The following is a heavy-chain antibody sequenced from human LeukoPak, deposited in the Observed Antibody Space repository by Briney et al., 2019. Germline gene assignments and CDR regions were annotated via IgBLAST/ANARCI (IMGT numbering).Heavy chain of an antibody. CDR1: GFTVSSNY. CDR3: ARDDPLRSFDY. D-gene: IGHD5-12*01. V-gene: IGHV3-53*04. J-gene: IGHJ4*02. Sequence: GGSLRLSCAASGFTVSSNYMSWVRQAPGMGLEWVSVFYSGGNTYYADSVKGRFTISRHNSKNTLYLQMNSLKAEDTAVYYCARDDPLRSFDYWGQGTLVTVSS. CDR2: FYSGGNT.